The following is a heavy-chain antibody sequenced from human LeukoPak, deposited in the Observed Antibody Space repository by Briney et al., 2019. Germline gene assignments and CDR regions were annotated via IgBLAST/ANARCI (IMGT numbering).Heavy chain of an antibody. CDR3: ARDLSSVGVYSSSWYGPNDY. V-gene: IGHV7-4-1*02. CDR1: GYTFTSYA. Sequence: ASVTVSCKASGYTFTSYAMNWVRQAPGQGLEWMGWINTNTGNPTYAQGFTGRFVFSLDTSVSTAYLQISSLKAEDTAVYYCARDLSSVGVYSSSWYGPNDYWGQGTLVTVSS. D-gene: IGHD6-13*01. J-gene: IGHJ4*02. CDR2: INTNTGNP.